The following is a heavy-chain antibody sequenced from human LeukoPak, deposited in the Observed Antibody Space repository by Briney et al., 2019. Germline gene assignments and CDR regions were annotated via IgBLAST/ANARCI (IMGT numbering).Heavy chain of an antibody. Sequence: MPSETLSLTCTVSGGSISSYYWSWIRQPPGKGLEWIGYIYYSGSTNYNPSLKSRVTISVDTSKNQFSLKLSSVTAADTAVYYCARGSGWSAPEDLDVWGKGTTVTVSS. J-gene: IGHJ6*04. CDR2: IYYSGST. CDR1: GGSISSYY. CDR3: ARGSGWSAPEDLDV. D-gene: IGHD3-3*01. V-gene: IGHV4-59*01.